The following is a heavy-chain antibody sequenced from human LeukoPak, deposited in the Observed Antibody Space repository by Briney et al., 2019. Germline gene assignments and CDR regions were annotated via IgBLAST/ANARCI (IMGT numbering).Heavy chain of an antibody. J-gene: IGHJ3*02. D-gene: IGHD3-22*01. CDR3: ARIVVRRAFDI. Sequence: GGSLRLSCAASGFTFSSYSMNWVRQAPGKGLEWVSSISSSSGYIYYADSVKGRFTISRDNAKNSLYLQMNSLRAEDTAVYYCARIVVRRAFDIWGQGTMVTVSS. CDR1: GFTFSSYS. CDR2: ISSSSGYI. V-gene: IGHV3-21*01.